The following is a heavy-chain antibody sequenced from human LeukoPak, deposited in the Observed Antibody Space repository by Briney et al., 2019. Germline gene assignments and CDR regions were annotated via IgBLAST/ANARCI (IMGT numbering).Heavy chain of an antibody. V-gene: IGHV3-30*03. Sequence: GGSLRLSCAASGFTFSSYGMHWVRQAPGKGLEWVAVISYDGSNKYYADSVKGRFTISRDNSKNTLYLQMNSLRPEDTAVYYCARDIRTTYFDYWGQGTLVTVSS. D-gene: IGHD1-7*01. CDR3: ARDIRTTYFDY. CDR1: GFTFSSYG. CDR2: ISYDGSNK. J-gene: IGHJ4*02.